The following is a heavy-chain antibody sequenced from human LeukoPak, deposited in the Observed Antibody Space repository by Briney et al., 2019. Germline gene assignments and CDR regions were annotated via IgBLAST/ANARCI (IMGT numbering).Heavy chain of an antibody. Sequence: SETLSLTCAVYGGSFSGYYWSWIRQSPGKGLEWIGEINHSGSTNYNPSLKSRVTISVDTSKNQFSLKLSSVTAADTAVYYCATDIAVVPAAIAAEEYFQHWGQGTLVTVSS. CDR2: INHSGST. D-gene: IGHD2-2*02. CDR1: GGSFSGYY. CDR3: ATDIAVVPAAIAAEEYFQH. J-gene: IGHJ1*01. V-gene: IGHV4-34*01.